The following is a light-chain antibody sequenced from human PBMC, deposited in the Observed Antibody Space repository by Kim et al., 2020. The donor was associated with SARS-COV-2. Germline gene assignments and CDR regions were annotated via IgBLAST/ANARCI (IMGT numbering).Light chain of an antibody. CDR3: SSFTTRSTLV. Sequence: GQSNSISCTGSSSNIGSYNYVSWHQQHPGKAPKLMIYDVNKRPSGISSRFSGSKSGSTASLTISGLQAEDEADYYCSSFTTRSTLVFGGGTQLTVL. CDR2: DVN. CDR1: SSNIGSYNY. J-gene: IGLJ3*02. V-gene: IGLV2-14*03.